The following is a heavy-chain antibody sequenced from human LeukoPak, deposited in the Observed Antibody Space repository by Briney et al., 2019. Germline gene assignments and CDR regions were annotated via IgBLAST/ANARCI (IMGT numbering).Heavy chain of an antibody. CDR1: GGSISSGGYY. V-gene: IGHV4-31*03. CDR2: IYYSGST. D-gene: IGHD3-22*01. Sequence: SETLSLACTVSGGSISSGGYYWSWIRQHPGKGLEWIGYIYYSGSTYYNPSLKSRVTISVDTSKNQFSLKLSSVTAADTAVYYCATRAPSSTYYYDSSARGAFDIWGQGTMVTVSS. CDR3: ATRAPSSTYYYDSSARGAFDI. J-gene: IGHJ3*02.